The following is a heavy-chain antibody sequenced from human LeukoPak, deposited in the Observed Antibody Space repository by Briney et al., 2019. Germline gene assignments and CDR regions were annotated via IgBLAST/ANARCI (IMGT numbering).Heavy chain of an antibody. Sequence: HPGGSLRLSCAASGFTFSSYAMSWVRQAPGKGLEWVSVISSGGGTTYYADSVKGRFTISRGTSKNTLYLQMDSLRAEDTAVYSRPKKMVTRTSTSCHFDNWGQGTLVTVSS. D-gene: IGHD2-2*01. V-gene: IGHV3-23*01. J-gene: IGHJ4*02. CDR2: ISSGGGTT. CDR1: GFTFSSYA. CDR3: PKKMVTRTSTSCHFDN.